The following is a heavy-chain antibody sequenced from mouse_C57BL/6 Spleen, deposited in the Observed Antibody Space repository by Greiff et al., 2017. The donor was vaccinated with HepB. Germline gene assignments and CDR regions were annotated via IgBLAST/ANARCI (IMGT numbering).Heavy chain of an antibody. CDR2: IYPGSGNT. CDR3: ARYYGSSPLNAMDY. J-gene: IGHJ4*01. Sequence: VQLQQSGAELVRPGASVKLSCKASGYTFTDYYINWVKQRPGQGLEWIARIYPGSGNTYYNEKFKGKATLTAEKSSSTAYMQLSSLTSEDSAVYFCARYYGSSPLNAMDYWGQGTSVTVSS. V-gene: IGHV1-76*01. D-gene: IGHD1-1*01. CDR1: GYTFTDYY.